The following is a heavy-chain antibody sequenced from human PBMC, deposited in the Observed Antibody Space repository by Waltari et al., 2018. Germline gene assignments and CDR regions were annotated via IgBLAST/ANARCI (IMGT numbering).Heavy chain of an antibody. CDR2: IRSKAYGGTT. V-gene: IGHV3-49*03. CDR3: TRETRAWNY. Sequence: EVQLVESGGGLVQPGRSLRLSCTASGFTFGAYAMSWFRQAPGKGLEWVGFIRSKAYGGTTEYAASVKGRFTISRDDSKSIAYLQMNSLKTEDTAVYYCTRETRAWNYWGQGTLVTVSS. D-gene: IGHD1-1*01. CDR1: GFTFGAYA. J-gene: IGHJ4*02.